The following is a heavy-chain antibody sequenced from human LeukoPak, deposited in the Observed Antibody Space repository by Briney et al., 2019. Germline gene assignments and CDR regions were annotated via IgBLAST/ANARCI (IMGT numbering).Heavy chain of an antibody. J-gene: IGHJ6*03. CDR2: ISGSGGST. CDR1: GFTFSSYA. CDR3: AKDYTMVRGVRVLYYMDV. V-gene: IGHV3-23*01. D-gene: IGHD3-10*01. Sequence: GGSLRLSCAASGFTFSSYAMSWVRQAPGKGLEWVSAISGSGGSTYYADSVKGRFTISRDNSKNTLYLQMNSLRAEDTAVYYCAKDYTMVRGVRVLYYMDVWGKGTTVTVSS.